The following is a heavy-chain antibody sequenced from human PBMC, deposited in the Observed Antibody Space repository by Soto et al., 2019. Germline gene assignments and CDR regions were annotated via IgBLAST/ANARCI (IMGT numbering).Heavy chain of an antibody. CDR2: MKPDNGKT. Sequence: QVQLVQSGAEVKKPGASVKVSCKASGYTFTSNDINWVRQAPGQGPEWMGWMKPDNGKTGFAQKFQGRITMTRNTSISTAYMELSSLRSDDTAVYFCARPLCSSTRCGPYFFDSWGQGSLVTVSS. J-gene: IGHJ4*02. CDR3: ARPLCSSTRCGPYFFDS. CDR1: GYTFTSND. D-gene: IGHD2-2*01. V-gene: IGHV1-8*01.